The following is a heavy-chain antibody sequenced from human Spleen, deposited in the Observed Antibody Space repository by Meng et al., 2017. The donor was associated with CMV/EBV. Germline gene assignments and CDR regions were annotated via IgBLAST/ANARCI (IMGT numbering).Heavy chain of an antibody. V-gene: IGHV1-18*01. D-gene: IGHD4-11*01. CDR1: GYTFTSYG. J-gene: IGHJ6*02. CDR3: ARRIADYTTGFYYYGMDV. Sequence: ASVKVSCKASGYTFTSYGISWVRQAPGQGLEWMGWISAYNGNTNYAQKLQGRVAMTTDTSTTTAYMELSSLRSEDTAVYYCARRIADYTTGFYYYGMDVWGQGTTVTVSS. CDR2: ISAYNGNT.